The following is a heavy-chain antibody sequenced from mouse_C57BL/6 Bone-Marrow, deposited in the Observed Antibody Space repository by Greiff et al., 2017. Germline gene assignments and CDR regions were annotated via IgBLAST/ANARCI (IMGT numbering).Heavy chain of an antibody. J-gene: IGHJ2*01. Sequence: EVKLMESGGDLVKPGGSLKLSCAASGFTFSSYGMSWVRQTPDKRLEWVATISSGGSYTYYPDSVKGRFTISSDNAKNTLYLQMSSLKSEDTSMYYCARHGFYVGNFDYWGQGTTLTVSS. CDR2: ISSGGSYT. V-gene: IGHV5-6*01. CDR1: GFTFSSYG. D-gene: IGHD2-3*01. CDR3: ARHGFYVGNFDY.